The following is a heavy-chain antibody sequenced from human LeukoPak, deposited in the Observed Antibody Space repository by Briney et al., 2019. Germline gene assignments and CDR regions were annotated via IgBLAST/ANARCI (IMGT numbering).Heavy chain of an antibody. D-gene: IGHD3-22*01. V-gene: IGHV1-46*01. CDR1: GYTFTSYY. CDR2: INPSGGRA. J-gene: IGHJ4*02. CDR3: ARDGGVYYDSSGYLLE. Sequence: ASVKVSCKASGYTFTSYYMHWVRQAPGQGLEWMGIINPSGGRASYAQKFQGRVTMTRDTSTSTVYMELSSLRSEDTAVYYCARDGGVYYDSSGYLLEWGQGTLVTVSS.